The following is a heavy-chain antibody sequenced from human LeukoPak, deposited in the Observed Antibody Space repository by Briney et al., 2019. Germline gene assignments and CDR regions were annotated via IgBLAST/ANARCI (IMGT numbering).Heavy chain of an antibody. CDR1: GYTFVSFG. CDR3: ARDRRDWFDP. V-gene: IGHV1-18*01. CDR2: VSA. J-gene: IGHJ5*02. Sequence: GASVKVSCKASGYTFVSFGITWVRQAPGQGLEWMGWVSANRVTMTTDTSTNTAYLEVRSLRSDDTAVYYCARDRRDWFDPWGQGTLVTVSS.